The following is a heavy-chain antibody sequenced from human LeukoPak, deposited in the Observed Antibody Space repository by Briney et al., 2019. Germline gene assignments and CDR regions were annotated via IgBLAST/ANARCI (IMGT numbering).Heavy chain of an antibody. CDR2: IHYSGST. CDR3: ARVIVLRGRYIDS. Sequence: SETLSLTCTVSGGSISSGGYYWSWIRQHPGKGLEWIGYIHYSGSTYYTASLKSRITISVATSKNQFALKLNSVTAADTAVYYCARVIVLRGRYIDSWGQGTLVTVSS. CDR1: GGSISSGGYY. V-gene: IGHV4-31*03. D-gene: IGHD3-10*01. J-gene: IGHJ4*02.